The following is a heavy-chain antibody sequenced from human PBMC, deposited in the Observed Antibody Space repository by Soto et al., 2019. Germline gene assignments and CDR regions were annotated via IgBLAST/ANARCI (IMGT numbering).Heavy chain of an antibody. CDR1: GFTLSGYE. CDR3: VRTRGNRIDSDGAYWIDS. CDR2: IATAGDT. V-gene: IGHV3-13*04. D-gene: IGHD1-26*01. Sequence: EVQLVESEGGLVQPGGSLRLSCAASGFTLSGYEMHWVRQLTGKGLEWVSTIATAGDTFYSGSVKGRFTISREDAKNSLYLQMDRLRAEGTDVYYCVRTRGNRIDSDGAYWIDSWGQGTMVTVSS. J-gene: IGHJ5*01.